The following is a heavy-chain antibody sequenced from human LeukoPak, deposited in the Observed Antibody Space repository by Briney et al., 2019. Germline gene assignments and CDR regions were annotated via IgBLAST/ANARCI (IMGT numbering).Heavy chain of an antibody. CDR2: IAHHGNNK. CDR3: AKDGSWSCTD. Sequence: GGSLRLSCAASGFTFSRSAMHWVRQGPGKGLEWVAYIAHHGNNKYYADSVKGRFTISRDNSKGTLFLQMDSLRVDDTAVYYCAKDGSWSCTDWGQGTLVRVSS. D-gene: IGHD2-8*02. CDR1: GFTFSRSA. J-gene: IGHJ4*02. V-gene: IGHV3-30*02.